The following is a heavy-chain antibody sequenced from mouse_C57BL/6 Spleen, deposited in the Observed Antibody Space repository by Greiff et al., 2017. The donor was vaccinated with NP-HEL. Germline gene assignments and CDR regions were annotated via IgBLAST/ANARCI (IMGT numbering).Heavy chain of an antibody. Sequence: VKLVESGAELVKPGASVKISCKASGYAFSSYWMNWVKQRPGKGLEWIGQIYPGDGDTNYNGKFKGKATLTADKSSSTAYMQLSSLTSEDSAVYFCARSIYYGSREGYYAMDYWGQGTSVTVSS. V-gene: IGHV1-80*01. J-gene: IGHJ4*01. CDR2: IYPGDGDT. D-gene: IGHD1-1*01. CDR3: ARSIYYGSREGYYAMDY. CDR1: GYAFSSYW.